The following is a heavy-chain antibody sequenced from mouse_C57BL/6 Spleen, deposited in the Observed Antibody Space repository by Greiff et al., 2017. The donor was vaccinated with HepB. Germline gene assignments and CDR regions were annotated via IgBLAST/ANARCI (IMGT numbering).Heavy chain of an antibody. CDR3: SRGEAYSNYVFFDY. CDR2: IDPSDSET. D-gene: IGHD2-5*01. Sequence: VQLQQSGAELVRPGSSVKLSCKASGYTFTSYWMHWVKQRPIQGLEWIGNIDPSDSETHYNQKFKDKATLTVDKSSSTAYMQLSSLTSEDSAVYYGSRGEAYSNYVFFDYWGQGTTLTVSS. CDR1: GYTFTSYW. V-gene: IGHV1-52*01. J-gene: IGHJ2*01.